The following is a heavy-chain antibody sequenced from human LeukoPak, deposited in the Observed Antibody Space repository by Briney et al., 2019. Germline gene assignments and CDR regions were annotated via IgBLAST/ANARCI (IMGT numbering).Heavy chain of an antibody. J-gene: IGHJ4*02. V-gene: IGHV4-61*05. CDR3: ARLQDGSDTYYFDY. Sequence: SETLSLTCTVSGGSISSSSYYWSWIRQPPGKGLEWIGYIYYSGSTNYNPSLKSRVTISVDTSKNQFSLKLSSVTAADTAVYYCARLQDGSDTYYFDYWGQGTLVTVSS. CDR1: GGSISSSSYY. CDR2: IYYSGST. D-gene: IGHD3-10*01.